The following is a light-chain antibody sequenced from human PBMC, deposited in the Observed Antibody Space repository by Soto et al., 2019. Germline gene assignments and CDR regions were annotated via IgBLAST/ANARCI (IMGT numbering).Light chain of an antibody. J-gene: IGKJ1*01. CDR2: KAS. CDR3: QQYNSYPWT. Sequence: IQMTQSPSTLSASVGDRVTFTCRASQTISTWLAWYQQKPGEAPKLLIYKASTLEVGVPSRFSASVSGTEFTLTINTLQPADFAIYYCQQYNSYPWTFGQGTKV. V-gene: IGKV1-5*03. CDR1: QTISTW.